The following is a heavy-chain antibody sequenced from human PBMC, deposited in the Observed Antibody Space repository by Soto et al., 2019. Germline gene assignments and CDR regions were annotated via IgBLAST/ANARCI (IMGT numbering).Heavy chain of an antibody. V-gene: IGHV2-5*02. CDR3: AHSRRLSGYEYYYYYYSMDV. CDR1: GFSLSTSGVG. Sequence: QITLKESGPTLVNPTQTLTLTCTFSGFSLSTSGVGVGWIRQPPGKALEWLALIYWDDDKRYSPSLKSRLTISKDTSKKQVVLTMTNMDPVDTSTYYCAHSRRLSGYEYYYYYYSMDVWGQGTTVTVSS. J-gene: IGHJ6*02. D-gene: IGHD5-12*01. CDR2: IYWDDDK.